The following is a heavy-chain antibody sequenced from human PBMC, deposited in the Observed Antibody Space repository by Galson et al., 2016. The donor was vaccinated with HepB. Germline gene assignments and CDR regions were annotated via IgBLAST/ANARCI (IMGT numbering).Heavy chain of an antibody. Sequence: SLRLSCAASRFAFTNYGMHWVRQAPGKGLEWVAFIWFDGSRECYGDSVRGRFTISKDDSDNTVYLQMNNLRIEDTAIYFCARVPPPKGNFREHEGFSDYWGQGSLVTVSS. CDR2: IWFDGSRE. J-gene: IGHJ4*02. CDR3: ARVPPPKGNFREHEGFSDY. V-gene: IGHV3-33*08. CDR1: RFAFTNYG.